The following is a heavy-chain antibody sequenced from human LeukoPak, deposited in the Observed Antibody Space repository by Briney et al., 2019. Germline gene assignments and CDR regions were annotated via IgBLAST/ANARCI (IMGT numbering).Heavy chain of an antibody. Sequence: GGSLRLSCAASGFTFSSYSMNWVRQAPGKGLEWVSSISSSSSYIYYADSVKGRFTISRDNAKNSLYLQMNSLRAEDTAVYYRARDRDTDGMDVWGKGTTVTVSS. D-gene: IGHD5-18*01. CDR1: GFTFSSYS. J-gene: IGHJ6*04. V-gene: IGHV3-21*01. CDR3: ARDRDTDGMDV. CDR2: ISSSSSYI.